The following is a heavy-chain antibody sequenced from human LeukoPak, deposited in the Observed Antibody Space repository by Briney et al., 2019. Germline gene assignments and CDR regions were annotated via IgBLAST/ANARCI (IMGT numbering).Heavy chain of an antibody. CDR1: GFTFSSYA. CDR3: AKPPTYHYDSSGYPFDY. CDR2: ISGSGGST. D-gene: IGHD3-22*01. J-gene: IGHJ4*02. V-gene: IGHV3-23*01. Sequence: GGSLRLSCAASGFTFSSYAMSWVRQAPGKGLEWVSAISGSGGSTYYADSVKGRFTISRDNSKNTLYLQMNSLRAEDTAVYYCAKPPTYHYDSSGYPFDYWGQGTLVTVSP.